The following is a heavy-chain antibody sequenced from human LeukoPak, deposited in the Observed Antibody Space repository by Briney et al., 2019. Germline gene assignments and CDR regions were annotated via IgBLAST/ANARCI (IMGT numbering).Heavy chain of an antibody. J-gene: IGHJ6*02. V-gene: IGHV1-69*04. CDR1: GGTFSSSA. D-gene: IGHD5-18*01. Sequence: ASVKVSCRTSGGTFSSSAITWVRQAPGQGLEWMGRIIPALNITSYAQKFQGRVTITADTSTSTAYMELSSLRSEETAVYYCARDQGLTAPPPYGLDVWGQGTTVTVSS. CDR2: IIPALNIT. CDR3: ARDQGLTAPPPYGLDV.